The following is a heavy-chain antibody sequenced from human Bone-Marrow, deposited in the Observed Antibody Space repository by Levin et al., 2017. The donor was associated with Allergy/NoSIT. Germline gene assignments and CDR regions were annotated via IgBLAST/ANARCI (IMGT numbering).Heavy chain of an antibody. CDR3: ARIKSTLQTWVDEHFDY. V-gene: IGHV1-2*02. CDR1: GYIFIDYY. CDR2: INPNIGST. J-gene: IGHJ4*02. D-gene: IGHD5/OR15-5a*01. Sequence: GESLKISCKASGYIFIDYYMHWLRQAPGQGLEWMGWINPNIGSTKYAPKFQGRVTMTRDTSISTVYMELSRLTSDDAAVYYCARIKSTLQTWVDEHFDYWGQGTLVTVSS.